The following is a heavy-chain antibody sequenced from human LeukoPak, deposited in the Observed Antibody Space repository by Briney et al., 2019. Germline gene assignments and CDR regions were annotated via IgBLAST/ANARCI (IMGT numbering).Heavy chain of an antibody. Sequence: GGSLRLSCAASGFTFSSYSMNWVRQAPGKGLEWVSSISSSSGYIYYADSVKGRFTISRDNSKNTLYLQMNSLRAEDTAVYYCARDQDSSSSVYYYGMDVWGQGTTVTVSS. J-gene: IGHJ6*02. CDR2: ISSSSGYI. D-gene: IGHD6-6*01. V-gene: IGHV3-21*04. CDR1: GFTFSSYS. CDR3: ARDQDSSSSVYYYGMDV.